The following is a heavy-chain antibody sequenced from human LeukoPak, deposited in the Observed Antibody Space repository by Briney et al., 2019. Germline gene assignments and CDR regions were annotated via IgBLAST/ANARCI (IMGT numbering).Heavy chain of an antibody. D-gene: IGHD3-9*01. Sequence: SETLSLTCTVSGASISSYYWSWIRQPPGKGLEWIGSIYHSGSIYSNPSLHSRVTMSVDTSKNQFSLKLSSVTAADTAVYYCARGAQYYDILTGWVFDYWGQGTLVTVSS. CDR3: ARGAQYYDILTGWVFDY. CDR1: GASISSYY. V-gene: IGHV4-59*12. J-gene: IGHJ4*02. CDR2: IYHSGSI.